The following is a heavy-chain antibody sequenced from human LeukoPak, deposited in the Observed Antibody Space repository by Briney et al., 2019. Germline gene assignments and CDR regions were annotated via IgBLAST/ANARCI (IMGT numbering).Heavy chain of an antibody. J-gene: IGHJ4*02. Sequence: SETLSLTCTVSGGSISSGDCYWSWIRQPPGKGLEWIGYISYSGSTYYNPSLKSRAAISVDTSKNQFSLKLSSVTAADTAVYYCARVYDSSAYYGYYFDYWGQGTLVTVSS. D-gene: IGHD3-22*01. CDR2: ISYSGST. CDR3: ARVYDSSAYYGYYFDY. V-gene: IGHV4-30-4*01. CDR1: GGSISSGDCY.